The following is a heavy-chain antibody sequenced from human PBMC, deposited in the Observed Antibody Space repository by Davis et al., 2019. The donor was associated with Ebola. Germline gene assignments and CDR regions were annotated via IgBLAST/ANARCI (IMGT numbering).Heavy chain of an antibody. D-gene: IGHD1-7*01. CDR1: GYTFTSYG. CDR2: ISSYNGDT. J-gene: IGHJ4*01. CDR3: ARDRGWGLELFDY. Sequence: ASVKVSCKASGYTFTSYGISWVRQAPGQGLEWMGRISSYNGDTNYAQKFQGRVTMTTDTSTRTAYMELRSLRSDDTAVYFCARDRGWGLELFDYWGHGTLVTVSS. V-gene: IGHV1-18*01.